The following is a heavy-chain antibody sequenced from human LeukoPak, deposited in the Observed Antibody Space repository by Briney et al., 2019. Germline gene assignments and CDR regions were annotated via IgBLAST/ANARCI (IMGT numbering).Heavy chain of an antibody. J-gene: IGHJ5*02. CDR1: GFTFSTYW. D-gene: IGHD3-22*01. V-gene: IGHV3-74*01. CDR3: AGSSGQNWFDP. Sequence: GGSLRLSCAAAGFTFSTYWMHWVRQAPGRGLVWVSRIYSDGRSTNYADSVKGRFTISRDNAKNTLYLQMNSLRAEDTAIYYCAGSSGQNWFDPWGQGTLVTVSS. CDR2: IYSDGRST.